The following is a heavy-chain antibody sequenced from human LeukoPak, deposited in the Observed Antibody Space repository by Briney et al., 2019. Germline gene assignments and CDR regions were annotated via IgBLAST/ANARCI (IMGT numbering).Heavy chain of an antibody. J-gene: IGHJ6*03. CDR1: GGSISTYY. Sequence: SETLSLTCTVSGGSISTYYWSRIRQPPGKGLEWIGYIYCSGNTNSNPSLKSRVTISADTSKNQISLKLSSVTAADAAVYYCARVVSSSWDYYYYMDVWGKGTTVTISS. CDR3: ARVVSSSWDYYYYMDV. CDR2: IYCSGNT. V-gene: IGHV4-59*01. D-gene: IGHD6-13*01.